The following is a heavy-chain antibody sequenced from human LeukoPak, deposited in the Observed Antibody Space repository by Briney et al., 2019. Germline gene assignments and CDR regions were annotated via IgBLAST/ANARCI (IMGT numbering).Heavy chain of an antibody. J-gene: IGHJ4*02. D-gene: IGHD3-10*01. CDR3: AKPGRVGVYYFDY. Sequence: GGSLRLSCAASGFTFSSYGMHWVRQAPGKGLGWVAFIRYDGSSKYYADSVKGRFTISRDNSKNTLYLQMNSLRAEDPAVYSCAKPGRVGVYYFDYWGQGTLVTVSS. CDR1: GFTFSSYG. V-gene: IGHV3-30*02. CDR2: IRYDGSSK.